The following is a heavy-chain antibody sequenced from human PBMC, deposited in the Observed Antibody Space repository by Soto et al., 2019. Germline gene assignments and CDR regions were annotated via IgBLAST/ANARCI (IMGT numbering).Heavy chain of an antibody. Sequence: QVQLQESGPGLVKPSQTLSLTCTVSGGSIRGGDYYWRWIRKHPGKGLEWIGYIFYSGNSCYNPSLKSGVTISLDTSKNQFSLQLSSVTAADTAIYYCARLSSLYYNSDYGGYYFDYWGQGTLVSVSS. CDR3: ARLSSLYYNSDYGGYYFDY. D-gene: IGHD3-10*01. CDR1: GGSIRGGDYY. J-gene: IGHJ4*02. V-gene: IGHV4-31*03. CDR2: IFYSGNS.